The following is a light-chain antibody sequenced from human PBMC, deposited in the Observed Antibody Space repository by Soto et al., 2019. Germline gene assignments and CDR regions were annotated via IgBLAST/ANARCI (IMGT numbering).Light chain of an antibody. CDR3: QQYNNWPPIT. Sequence: EIVMTQSPATLSVSPGERATISCRASQSISTNLASYRQKPGQAPRLLISGASPRATGIPARFSGSGSGTEFTLPISRLQSEDFAVDFCQQYNNWPPITFGQGTRLEIK. CDR1: QSISTN. J-gene: IGKJ5*01. CDR2: GAS. V-gene: IGKV3D-15*01.